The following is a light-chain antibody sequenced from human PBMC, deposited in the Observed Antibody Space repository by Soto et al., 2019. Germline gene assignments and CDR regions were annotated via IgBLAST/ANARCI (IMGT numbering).Light chain of an antibody. CDR3: CSHAGRGSVL. V-gene: IGLV2-23*02. Sequence: QSVLAQPASVSGSPGQSITTSCTGTSSDIGRYNLVSWYQQYPGKAPKLVIYDVTKRPSGVSDRFSASKSGNTASLTISGLQAEDEADYYCCSHAGRGSVLFGGGTKLTVL. CDR2: DVT. J-gene: IGLJ2*01. CDR1: SSDIGRYNL.